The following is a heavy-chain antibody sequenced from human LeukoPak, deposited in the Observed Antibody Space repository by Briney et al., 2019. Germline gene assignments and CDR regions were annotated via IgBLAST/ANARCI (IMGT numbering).Heavy chain of an antibody. V-gene: IGHV1-69*05. Sequence: SVKVSCKGSGGTFSSYSISWVRQAPGQGLEWMGGIIPAFRTAHYAQKFQGRVTFTTDESTTTAYMELRSLRSEDTAVYYCASEGNYDSSGYSRYNYYYMDVWGKGTAVTVSS. CDR1: GGTFSSYS. CDR3: ASEGNYDSSGYSRYNYYYMDV. D-gene: IGHD3-22*01. J-gene: IGHJ6*03. CDR2: IIPAFRTA.